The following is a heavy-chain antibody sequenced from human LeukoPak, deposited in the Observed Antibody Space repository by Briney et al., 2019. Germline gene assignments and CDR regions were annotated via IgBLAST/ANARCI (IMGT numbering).Heavy chain of an antibody. V-gene: IGHV3-30*02. CDR1: GFTFSSYG. J-gene: IGHJ4*02. CDR2: IHYDGTNE. D-gene: IGHD6-19*01. CDR3: ARVSEWLAIDY. Sequence: GGSLRLSCAASGFTFSSYGMHWVRQAPGKGLEWVAFIHYDGTNEYYADSVKGRFTISRDNFKNTLYLQMNSLRVEDTALYYCARVSEWLAIDYWGQGTLVTVSS.